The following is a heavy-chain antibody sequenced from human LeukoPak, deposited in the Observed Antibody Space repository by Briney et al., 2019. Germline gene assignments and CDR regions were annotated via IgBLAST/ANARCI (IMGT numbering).Heavy chain of an antibody. CDR1: GFTFSSYS. Sequence: GGSLRLSCAASGFTFSSYSMNWVRQAPGKGLEWVSCISGSGGRTFYADSVKGRFTISRDKSKNTLYLQMNSLRAEDTAVYYCAKDDYYDRSGYLYYFDYWGQGTLVTVSS. J-gene: IGHJ4*02. CDR2: ISGSGGRT. D-gene: IGHD3-22*01. V-gene: IGHV3-23*01. CDR3: AKDDYYDRSGYLYYFDY.